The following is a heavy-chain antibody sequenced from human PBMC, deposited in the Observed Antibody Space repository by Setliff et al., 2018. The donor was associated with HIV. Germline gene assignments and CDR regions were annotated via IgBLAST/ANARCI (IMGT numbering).Heavy chain of an antibody. CDR1: XGTFSTSA. CDR3: ARDRXXAXVGGXVRGPTYFXXX. J-gene: IGHJ4*02. Sequence: ASVKVSCKASXGTFSTSAISWVRQAPGRGLEWMGGIIPVFGSAHYAQKFQDXXXXTTDESTSSVFVELXNLXPDDTAIYYXARDRXXAXVGGXVRGPTYFXXXWGQGT. CDR2: IIPVFGSA. D-gene: IGHD3-10*01. V-gene: IGHV1-69*05.